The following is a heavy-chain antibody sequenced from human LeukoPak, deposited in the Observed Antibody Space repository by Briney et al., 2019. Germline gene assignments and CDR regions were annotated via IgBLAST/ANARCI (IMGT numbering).Heavy chain of an antibody. CDR3: ASDIVATSGDF. Sequence: GGSLRLSCAASGFTFSDYYMSWIRQAPGKGLEWVAYITSSGDDIYYADSVKGRFTISRDNAKNALFLRMSSLRAEDTATYYCASDIVATSGDFWGQGTLVSVSS. J-gene: IGHJ4*02. V-gene: IGHV3-11*01. CDR1: GFTFSDYY. CDR2: ITSSGDDI. D-gene: IGHD5-12*01.